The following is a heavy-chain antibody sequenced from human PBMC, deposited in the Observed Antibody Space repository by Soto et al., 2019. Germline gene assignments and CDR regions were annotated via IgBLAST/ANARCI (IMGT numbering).Heavy chain of an antibody. Sequence: GESLKISCKGSGYSFTSYWIGWVRQMPGKGLEWMGIIYPGDSDTRYSPSFQGQVTISADKSISTAYLQWSSLKASDTAMYYCAREGSQYSSFSYYYGMDVWGQGTAVTVSS. D-gene: IGHD1-26*01. CDR1: GYSFTSYW. CDR3: AREGSQYSSFSYYYGMDV. V-gene: IGHV5-51*01. CDR2: IYPGDSDT. J-gene: IGHJ6*02.